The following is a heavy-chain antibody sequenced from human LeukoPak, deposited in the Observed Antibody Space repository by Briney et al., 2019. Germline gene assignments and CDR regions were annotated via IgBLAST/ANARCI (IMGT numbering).Heavy chain of an antibody. Sequence: GGSLRLSCAASGFTFSSYWMHWVRQAPGKGLVWVSRINSDGSSRSYADSVKGRFTISRDNAKNTLYLQMNSLRAEDTAVYYCAHYDSSSYHAFDIWGQGTMDTVSS. CDR3: AHYDSSSYHAFDI. V-gene: IGHV3-74*01. J-gene: IGHJ3*02. CDR1: GFTFSSYW. D-gene: IGHD3-22*01. CDR2: INSDGSSR.